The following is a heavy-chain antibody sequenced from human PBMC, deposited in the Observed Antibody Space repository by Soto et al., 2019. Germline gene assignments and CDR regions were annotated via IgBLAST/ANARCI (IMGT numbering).Heavy chain of an antibody. J-gene: IGHJ4*02. V-gene: IGHV3-23*01. CDR1: GFTFSSYA. Sequence: GGSLRLSCAASGFTFSSYAMSWVRQAPGKGLEWVSAISGSGGSTYYADSVKGRFTISRDNSKNTLYLQMNSLRAEDTAVYYCAKLTSYFWSGPYYFDYWGQGTLVTVSS. D-gene: IGHD3-3*01. CDR3: AKLTSYFWSGPYYFDY. CDR2: ISGSGGST.